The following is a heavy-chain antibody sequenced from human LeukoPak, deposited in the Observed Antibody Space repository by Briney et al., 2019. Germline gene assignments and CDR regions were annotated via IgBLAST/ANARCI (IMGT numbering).Heavy chain of an antibody. V-gene: IGHV4-34*01. Sequence: SETLSLTCAVYGGSFSGYYWSWIRQSPGKGLEWIGEINHSGSTNYNPSLKSRVTISVDTSKNQFSLKLSSVTAADTAVYYCASLGPNWYFDLWGRGTLVTVSS. CDR1: GGSFSGYY. CDR3: ASLGPNWYFDL. J-gene: IGHJ2*01. CDR2: INHSGST.